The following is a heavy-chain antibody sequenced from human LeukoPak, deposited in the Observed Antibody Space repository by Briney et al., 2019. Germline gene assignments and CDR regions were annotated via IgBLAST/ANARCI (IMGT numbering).Heavy chain of an antibody. V-gene: IGHV1-46*01. Sequence: ASVKLSCKASEDTFTYYHIHWVRQAPGQGGEWMGAVYATCGTTINTQNFQGRVTMTRDTSTGTIYMDLGSFRFEDPAMYSCATEAARSYYFDYWGQGLLVTVSS. CDR1: EDTFTYYH. CDR3: ATEAARSYYFDY. J-gene: IGHJ4*02. CDR2: VYATCGTT.